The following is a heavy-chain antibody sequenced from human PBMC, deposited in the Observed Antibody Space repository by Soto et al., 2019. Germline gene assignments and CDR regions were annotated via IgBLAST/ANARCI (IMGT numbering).Heavy chain of an antibody. V-gene: IGHV4-59*08. Sequence: PSETLSLTCTVSGGSISSYYWSWIRQPPGKGLEWIGYIYYSGSTNYNPSLKSRVTISVDTSKNQFSLKLTSVTAADTAVYYCARPDERDGGYDYWGQGTLVTVSS. D-gene: IGHD4-17*01. CDR1: GGSISSYY. CDR2: IYYSGST. J-gene: IGHJ4*02. CDR3: ARPDERDGGYDY.